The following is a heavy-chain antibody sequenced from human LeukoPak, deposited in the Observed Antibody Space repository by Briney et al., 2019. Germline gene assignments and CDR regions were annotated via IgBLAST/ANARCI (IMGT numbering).Heavy chain of an antibody. D-gene: IGHD1-1*01. CDR1: GGSISSSSYY. CDR3: ASALQLERRAYWFDP. V-gene: IGHV4-39*07. J-gene: IGHJ5*02. CDR2: IHYSGST. Sequence: PSETLSLTCTVSGGSISSSSYYWGWIRQPPGKGLEWIGSIHYSGSTYYNPSLKSRVTISVDRSKNQFSLKLSSVTAADTAVYYCASALQLERRAYWFDPWGQGTLVTVSS.